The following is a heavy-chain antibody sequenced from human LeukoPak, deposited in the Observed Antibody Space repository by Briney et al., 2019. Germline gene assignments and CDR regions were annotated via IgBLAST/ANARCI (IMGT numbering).Heavy chain of an antibody. Sequence: SETLSLTCTVSGCYISSYYWSWIRQPPGKGLEWIGYIYYSGSTNYNPSLKSRVTISVDASKNQFSLKLSSVTAADTAVYYCASLGSGSFLFDYWGQGTLVTVSS. D-gene: IGHD3-10*01. CDR1: GCYISSYY. J-gene: IGHJ4*02. CDR3: ASLGSGSFLFDY. V-gene: IGHV4-59*08. CDR2: IYYSGST.